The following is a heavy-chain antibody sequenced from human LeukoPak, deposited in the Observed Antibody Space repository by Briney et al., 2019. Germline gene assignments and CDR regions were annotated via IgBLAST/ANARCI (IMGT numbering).Heavy chain of an antibody. CDR1: GFTFSSYG. D-gene: IGHD2-15*01. J-gene: IGHJ4*02. Sequence: PGGSLRLSCAASGFTFSSYGMHWVRQAPGKGLEWVAFIRYDGSNKYYADSVKGRFTISRDNSKNTLYLQMNSLRAEDTAVYYCAKGRWQVAATSNYYFDYWSQGTLVTVSS. CDR2: IRYDGSNK. V-gene: IGHV3-30*02. CDR3: AKGRWQVAATSNYYFDY.